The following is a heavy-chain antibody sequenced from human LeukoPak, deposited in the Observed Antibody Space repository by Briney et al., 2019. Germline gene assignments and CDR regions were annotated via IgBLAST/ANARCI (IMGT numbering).Heavy chain of an antibody. CDR1: GGSISSYY. Sequence: KPSETLSLTCTVSGGSISSYYWGWIRQPPGKGLEWIGSIYYSGSTYYNPSLKSRVTISVDTSKNQFSLKLSSVTAADTAVYYCARHGMTVPAARDWYFDLWGRGTLVTVSS. CDR2: IYYSGST. CDR3: ARHGMTVPAARDWYFDL. V-gene: IGHV4-39*01. J-gene: IGHJ2*01. D-gene: IGHD2-2*01.